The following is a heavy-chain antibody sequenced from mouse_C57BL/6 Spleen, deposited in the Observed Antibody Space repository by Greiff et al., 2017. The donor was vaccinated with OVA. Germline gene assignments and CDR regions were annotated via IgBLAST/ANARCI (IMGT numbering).Heavy chain of an antibody. CDR2: ISSGSSTI. CDR1: GFTFSDYG. J-gene: IGHJ1*03. Sequence: EVKVVESGGGLVKPGGSLKLSCAASGFTFSDYGMHWVRQAPEKGLEWVAYISSGSSTIYYADTVKGRFTISRDNAKNTLFLQMTSLRSEDTAMYYCARKYYGSSYGYVDVWGTGTTVTVSS. V-gene: IGHV5-17*01. D-gene: IGHD1-1*01. CDR3: ARKYYGSSYGYVDV.